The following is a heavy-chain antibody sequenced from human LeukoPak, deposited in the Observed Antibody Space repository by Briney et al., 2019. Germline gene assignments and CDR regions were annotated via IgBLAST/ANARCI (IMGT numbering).Heavy chain of an antibody. V-gene: IGHV1-46*01. CDR3: ARDGEENHSSGYHDY. CDR1: GYTFTSYY. CDR2: INPSGGST. D-gene: IGHD3-22*01. J-gene: IGHJ4*02. Sequence: ASVKVSCKASGYTFTSYYMHWVRQAPGQGLEWMGIINPSGGSTSYAQKFQGRVTMTRDTSTSTVYMELSSLRSEDTAVYYCARDGEENHSSGYHDYWGQGTLVTVSS.